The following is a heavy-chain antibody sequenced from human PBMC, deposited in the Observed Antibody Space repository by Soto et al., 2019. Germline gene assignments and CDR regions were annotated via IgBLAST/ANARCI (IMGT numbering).Heavy chain of an antibody. CDR1: GYNFNDYF. J-gene: IGHJ4*02. V-gene: IGHV1-2*02. CDR3: AAETGDDTFDY. CDR2: IKPGSGET. D-gene: IGHD5-12*01. Sequence: QVHLVQSGDEVWEPGASVKVSCKASGYNFNDYFMHCVRQAPGQGLEWMGWIKPGSGETKYEQKFHGRVNLTSDMSISTVYMEITLVTSDDTAVYFCAAETGDDTFDYWGQGTLVIVST.